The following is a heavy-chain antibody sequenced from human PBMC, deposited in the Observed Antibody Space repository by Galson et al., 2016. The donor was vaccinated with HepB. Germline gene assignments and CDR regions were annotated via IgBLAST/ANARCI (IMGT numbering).Heavy chain of an antibody. CDR2: ISFDGSDE. CDR1: GFTVSTNY. V-gene: IGHV3-30*03. J-gene: IGHJ6*02. Sequence: SLRLSCAASGFTVSTNYMHWVRQVPGKGLEWVAVISFDGSDEYYADSVKGRFTISRDNSKNTLYLQMNSLRVEDTAVYYCARGPGSYYRGREYYYGMDVWGQGTTVTVSS. D-gene: IGHD3-10*01. CDR3: ARGPGSYYRGREYYYGMDV.